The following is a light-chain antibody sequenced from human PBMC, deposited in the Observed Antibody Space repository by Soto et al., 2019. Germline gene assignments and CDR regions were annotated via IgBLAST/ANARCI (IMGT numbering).Light chain of an antibody. V-gene: IGKV4-1*01. CDR2: WAS. CDR1: QSVLYSSNNKNY. J-gene: IGKJ5*01. CDR3: QQYYSTPIT. Sequence: DVVMTQSPDSLAVSLGERGTTNCKSSQSVLYSSNNKNYLAWYQQKPGQPPKLLIYWASTRESGVPDRFSGSGSGTDFTLTISSLQAEDVAVYYCQQYYSTPITCGQGTRLEIK.